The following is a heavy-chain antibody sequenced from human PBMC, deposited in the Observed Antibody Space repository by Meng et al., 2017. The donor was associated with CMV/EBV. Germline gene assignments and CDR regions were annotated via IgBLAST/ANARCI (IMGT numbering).Heavy chain of an antibody. CDR2: ISYDGSNK. CDR3: ARVLQVVVAATKGGMDV. V-gene: IGHV3-30*04. Sequence: GGSLRLSCAASGFTFSSYAMHWVRQAPGKGLEWVAVISYDGSNKYYADSAKGRFTISRDNSKNTLYLQMNSLRAEDTAVYYCARVLQVVVAATKGGMDVWGQGTTVTVSS. D-gene: IGHD2-15*01. J-gene: IGHJ6*02. CDR1: GFTFSSYA.